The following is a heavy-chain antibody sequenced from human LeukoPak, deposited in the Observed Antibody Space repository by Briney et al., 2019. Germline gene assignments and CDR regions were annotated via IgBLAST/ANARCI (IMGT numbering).Heavy chain of an antibody. J-gene: IGHJ4*02. V-gene: IGHV3-74*03. D-gene: IGHD2-2*01. CDR2: IVSDGSST. Sequence: QPGGSLRLSCAASGFTFSSTWMHWVRQVPGKELVWVARIVSDGSSTTYAESVKGRFTISRDNAKNTLYLEMNSLRVEDTAVYYCARDWYHAIDYWGQGTLVTVSS. CDR1: GFTFSSTW. CDR3: ARDWYHAIDY.